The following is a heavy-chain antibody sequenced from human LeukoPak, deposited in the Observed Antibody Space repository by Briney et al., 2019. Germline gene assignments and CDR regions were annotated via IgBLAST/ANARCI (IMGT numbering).Heavy chain of an antibody. CDR1: GFTFSSYG. CDR3: VRDGAHWDLDY. Sequence: PGGSLRLSCAASGFTFSSYGIHWVRQAPGKGLEWVADIWYDGTKKFYADSVKGRFTISRDNSKNTVHLQMNSLRAEDTAMYYCVRDGAHWDLDYWGQGTLVTVSS. D-gene: IGHD7-27*01. CDR2: IWYDGTKK. J-gene: IGHJ4*02. V-gene: IGHV3-33*01.